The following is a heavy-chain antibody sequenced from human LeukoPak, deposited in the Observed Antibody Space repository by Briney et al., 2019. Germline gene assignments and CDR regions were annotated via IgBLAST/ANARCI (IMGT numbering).Heavy chain of an antibody. CDR3: ARSLVVGASFDY. CDR1: GGSISSGDYY. J-gene: IGHJ4*02. V-gene: IGHV4-30-4*08. Sequence: SETLSLTCTVSGGSISSGDYYWSWIRQPPGKGLEWIGYIYYSGSTCYNPSLKSRVTISVDTSKNQFSLKLSSVTAADTAVYYCARSLVVGASFDYWGQGTLVTVSS. CDR2: IYYSGST. D-gene: IGHD1-26*01.